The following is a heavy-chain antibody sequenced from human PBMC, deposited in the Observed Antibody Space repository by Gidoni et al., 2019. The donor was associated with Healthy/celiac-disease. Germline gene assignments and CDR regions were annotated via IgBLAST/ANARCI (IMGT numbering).Heavy chain of an antibody. CDR2: ISYDGSNK. Sequence: VQLVESGGGVVPPGRSLRLSCAASGFTFSSYAMHWVRQAPGKGLEWVAVISYDGSNKYYADSVKGRFTISRDNSKNTLYLQMNSLRAEDTAVYYCARSKYSFDAFDIWGQGTMVTVSS. J-gene: IGHJ3*02. V-gene: IGHV3-30*01. D-gene: IGHD5-18*01. CDR1: GFTFSSYA. CDR3: ARSKYSFDAFDI.